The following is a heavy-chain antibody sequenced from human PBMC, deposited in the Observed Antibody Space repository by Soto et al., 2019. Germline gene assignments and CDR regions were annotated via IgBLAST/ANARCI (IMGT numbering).Heavy chain of an antibody. CDR1: GFTFSSSG. D-gene: IGHD2-2*02. CDR2: ISYDGSNK. V-gene: IGHV3-30*18. J-gene: IGHJ4*02. Sequence: GGSLRLSCAASGFTFSSSGMHWVRQAPGKGLECVAVISYDGSNKYYADSVKGRFTISRDNSKNTLYLLMDSLRAEDTAVYYCAKGRWCSRTSCYSSAVDQWGQGTLVTVSS. CDR3: AKGRWCSRTSCYSSAVDQ.